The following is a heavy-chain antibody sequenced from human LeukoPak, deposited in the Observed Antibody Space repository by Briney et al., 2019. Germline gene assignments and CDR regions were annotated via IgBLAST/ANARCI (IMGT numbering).Heavy chain of an antibody. CDR3: ARGLFGYSSGRYFDY. CDR2: IYSGGST. D-gene: IGHD6-19*01. J-gene: IGHJ4*02. CDR1: GFTVSSNY. Sequence: PGGSLRLSCAASGFTVSSNYMSWVRQAPGKGLERVSVIYSGGSTYYADSVKGRFTISRDNSKNTLYLQMNSLRAEDTAVYYCARGLFGYSSGRYFDYWGQGTLVTVSS. V-gene: IGHV3-66*01.